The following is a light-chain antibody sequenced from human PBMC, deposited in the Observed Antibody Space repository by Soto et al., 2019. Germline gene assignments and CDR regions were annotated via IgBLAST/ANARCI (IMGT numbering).Light chain of an antibody. CDR3: QQYGSSIT. V-gene: IGKV3-20*01. CDR1: QSVITNY. Sequence: EIVLTQSPGTLSLSPGDRATLSCRASQSVITNYLAWYRQKPGQAPRLLIYAASSRATGIPDRFSGSGSGTDFTLTINRLEPEDFAVYYCQQYGSSITFGQGTRLEIK. J-gene: IGKJ5*01. CDR2: AAS.